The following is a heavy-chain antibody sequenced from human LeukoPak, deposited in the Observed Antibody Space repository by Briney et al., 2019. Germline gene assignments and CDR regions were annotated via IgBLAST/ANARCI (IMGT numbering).Heavy chain of an antibody. Sequence: SSQTLSLTCTVSGGSISSGGYYWSWIRQPAGKGLEWIGRIYTSGSTNYNPSLKSRVTMSVDTSKNQFSLKLSSVTAADTAVYYCARERGGYYDSSGYEDYWGQGTLVTVSS. CDR1: GGSISSGGYY. J-gene: IGHJ4*02. CDR3: ARERGGYYDSSGYEDY. D-gene: IGHD3-22*01. CDR2: IYTSGST. V-gene: IGHV4-61*02.